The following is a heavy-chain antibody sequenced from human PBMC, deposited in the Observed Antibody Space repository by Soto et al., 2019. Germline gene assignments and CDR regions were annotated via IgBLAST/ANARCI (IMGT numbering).Heavy chain of an antibody. CDR2: MNPNSGNK. J-gene: IGHJ4*02. Sequence: QVQLVQSGAEVKKPGASVKVSCKASGYTFTSYDINWVRQATGQGLEWMGWMNPNSGNKAYAQKSQRRDNMTRNTTISTAYMELSSLRSEDTAVYYCAREDLGGNLPNWGQGTLVTVSS. V-gene: IGHV1-8*01. CDR3: AREDLGGNLPN. D-gene: IGHD2-15*01. CDR1: GYTFTSYD.